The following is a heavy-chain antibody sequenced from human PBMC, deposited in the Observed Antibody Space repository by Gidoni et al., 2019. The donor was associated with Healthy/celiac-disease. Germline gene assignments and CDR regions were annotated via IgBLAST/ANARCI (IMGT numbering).Heavy chain of an antibody. D-gene: IGHD2-15*01. V-gene: IGHV7-4-1*02. CDR3: ARRYCSGGSCYDAFDF. Sequence: QVQLVQSGSELKKPGASVKVSCKASGYTFTFYALNWVRQAPGQGLEWMGWINTNTGSPTYAQGFTGRFVFSLDTSVSTAYLQISSLKAEDTAVYYWARRYCSGGSCYDAFDFWGQGTMVTVFS. CDR2: INTNTGSP. CDR1: GYTFTFYA. J-gene: IGHJ3*01.